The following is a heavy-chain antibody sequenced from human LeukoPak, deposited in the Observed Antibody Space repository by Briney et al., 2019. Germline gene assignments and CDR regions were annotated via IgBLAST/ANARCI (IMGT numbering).Heavy chain of an antibody. CDR1: GLTFSSYA. D-gene: IGHD3-10*01. J-gene: IGHJ3*02. CDR2: ISRSGGST. CDR3: ARDPRITIRGVDAFDI. V-gene: IGHV3-23*01. Sequence: GGSLRLSCAASGLTFSSYAMSWVRQAPGKGLEWVSFISRSGGSTYYADSVKGRFTISRDNSKNTLYLQMNSLRAEDTAVYYCARDPRITIRGVDAFDIWGQGTMVTISS.